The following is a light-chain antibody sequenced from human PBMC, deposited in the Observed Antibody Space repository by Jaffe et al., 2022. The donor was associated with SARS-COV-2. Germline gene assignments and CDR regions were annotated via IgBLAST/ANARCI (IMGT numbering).Light chain of an antibody. CDR1: SSNIGSSS. Sequence: QSVLTQPPSASGTPGQRVTISCSGSSSNIGSSSVKWYQQLPGTGPQLLIYSNNQRPSGVPDRFSGSKSGTSASLAISGLQSEDEADYYCAAWDDSLNAVVFGGGTKLTVL. CDR2: SNN. V-gene: IGLV1-44*01. J-gene: IGLJ2*01. CDR3: AAWDDSLNAVV.